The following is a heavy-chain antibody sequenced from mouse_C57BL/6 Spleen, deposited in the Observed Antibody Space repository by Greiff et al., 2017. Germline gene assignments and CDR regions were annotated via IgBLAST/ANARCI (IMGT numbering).Heavy chain of an antibody. CDR3: ARWALTEVEAKMDY. V-gene: IGHV1-69*01. CDR2: IDPSDSYT. Sequence: QVQLQQPGAELVMPGASVKLSCKASGYTFTSYWMHWVKQRPGQGLEWIGEIDPSDSYTNYNQKFKGKSTLTVDTSSSTAYMQLSSLTSEDSAVXYCARWALTEVEAKMDYWGQGTSVTVSS. D-gene: IGHD4-1*01. CDR1: GYTFTSYW. J-gene: IGHJ4*01.